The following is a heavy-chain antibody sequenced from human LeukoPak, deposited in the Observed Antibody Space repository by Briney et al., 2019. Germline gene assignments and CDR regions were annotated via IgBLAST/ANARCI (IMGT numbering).Heavy chain of an antibody. J-gene: IGHJ6*02. V-gene: IGHV1-8*01. Sequence: GASAKVSCKASGYTFTSYDINWVRQATGQGLEWMGWMNPNSGNTGYAQKFQGRVTMTRNTSISTAYMELSSLRSEDTAVYYCARPQPFFGNYDFWSGSYGMDVWGQGTTVTVSS. CDR2: MNPNSGNT. CDR3: ARPQPFFGNYDFWSGSYGMDV. D-gene: IGHD3-3*01. CDR1: GYTFTSYD.